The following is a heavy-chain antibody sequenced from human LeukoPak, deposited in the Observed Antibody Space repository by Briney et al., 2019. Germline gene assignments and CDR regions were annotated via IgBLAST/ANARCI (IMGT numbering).Heavy chain of an antibody. CDR1: GFTFSGYW. CDR3: ARDLDSSSWLVDY. J-gene: IGHJ4*02. V-gene: IGHV3-7*01. CDR2: IKQDGSEK. Sequence: GGSLRLSCAASGFTFSGYWMSWVRQAPGKGLEWVANIKQDGSEKYYVDSVKGRFTISRDNAKNSLYLQMNSLRAEDTAVYYCARDLDSSSWLVDYWGQGTLVTVSS. D-gene: IGHD6-13*01.